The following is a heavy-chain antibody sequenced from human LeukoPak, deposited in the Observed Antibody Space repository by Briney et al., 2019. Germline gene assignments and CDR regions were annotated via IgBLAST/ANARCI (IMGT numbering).Heavy chain of an antibody. J-gene: IGHJ4*02. V-gene: IGHV5-51*01. Sequence: GESLKISFKGSGYSFTSYWIGWGRQMPGKGVEWMGIIYPGDSDTRYSPSFQGQVTISADKTISTAYLQWSSLKASDTAIYYCARRDYVPIFDYWGQGTLVTVSS. CDR2: IYPGDSDT. CDR1: GYSFTSYW. CDR3: ARRDYVPIFDY. D-gene: IGHD4-17*01.